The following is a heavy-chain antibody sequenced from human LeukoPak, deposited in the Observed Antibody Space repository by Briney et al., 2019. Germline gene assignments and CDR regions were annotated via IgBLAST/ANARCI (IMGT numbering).Heavy chain of an antibody. CDR1: GGSVSSYY. J-gene: IGHJ2*01. Sequence: SETLSLTRTVSGGSVSSYYWSWIRQPPGKGLEWIGDIYYSENTNYNPSLKSRVTISVDTSKSQFSLKLSSVTAADTALYYCARRAGYFDLWGRGTLVTVSS. V-gene: IGHV4-59*08. CDR2: IYYSENT. CDR3: ARRAGYFDL.